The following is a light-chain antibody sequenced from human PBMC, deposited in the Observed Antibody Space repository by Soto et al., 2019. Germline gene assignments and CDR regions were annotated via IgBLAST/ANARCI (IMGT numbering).Light chain of an antibody. Sequence: EIVLTQSPATLSLSPGERATLSCRASQSVSNFLAWYLQRPGQAPRLLIFDASKRAAGVPARFRGSGSGTDFTLTISILEPEDFAVYYCQQRSSWPITFGQGTRLEIK. V-gene: IGKV3-11*01. J-gene: IGKJ5*01. CDR3: QQRSSWPIT. CDR1: QSVSNF. CDR2: DAS.